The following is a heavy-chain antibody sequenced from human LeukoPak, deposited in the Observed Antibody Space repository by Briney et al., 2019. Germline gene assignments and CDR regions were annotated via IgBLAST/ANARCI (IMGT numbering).Heavy chain of an antibody. D-gene: IGHD1-26*01. CDR3: AAGIVAAFGVFDY. CDR1: GFTVSSNF. V-gene: IGHV3-66*02. Sequence: GGSLKLSCAASGFTVSSNFMSWVRQAPGKGLEWVSLIYGGGSTYYADSVKGRFTISRDNSKNTLYLQMNSLRAEDTAVYYCAAGIVAAFGVFDYWGQGTLVTVSS. CDR2: IYGGGST. J-gene: IGHJ4*02.